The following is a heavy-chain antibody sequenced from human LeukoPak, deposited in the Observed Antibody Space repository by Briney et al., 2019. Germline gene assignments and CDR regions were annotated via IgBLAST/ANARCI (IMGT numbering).Heavy chain of an antibody. D-gene: IGHD3-22*01. CDR3: ARAALIRDSSGYW. CDR2: FDPEDGET. Sequence: ASVKVSCKVSGYTLTELSMHWVRQAPGKGLEWMGGFDPEDGETIYAQKFQGRVTITADQSTSTAYMELSSLRSEDTAVYYCARAALIRDSSGYWWGQGTLVTVSS. J-gene: IGHJ4*02. V-gene: IGHV1-24*01. CDR1: GYTLTELS.